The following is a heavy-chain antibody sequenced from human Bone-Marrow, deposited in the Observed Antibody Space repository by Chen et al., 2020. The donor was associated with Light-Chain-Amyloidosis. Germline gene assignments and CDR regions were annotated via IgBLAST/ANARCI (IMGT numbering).Heavy chain of an antibody. CDR3: ARDSDCRSTSCYPLGTFDI. CDR2: INTDGSST. J-gene: IGHJ3*02. Sequence: EVQLVESGGGLVQPGGSLRLSCVASGFTFSSYWMHWVRQAPGKGLVWVSRINTDGSSTSYADSVKGRFTISRDNAKNTLFLQMSSLRADDTAVYYCARDSDCRSTSCYPLGTFDIWGQGIMVTVSS. CDR1: GFTFSSYW. D-gene: IGHD2-2*01. V-gene: IGHV3-74*01.